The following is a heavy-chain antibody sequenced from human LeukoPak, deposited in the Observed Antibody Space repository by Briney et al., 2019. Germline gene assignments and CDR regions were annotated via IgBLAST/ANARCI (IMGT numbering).Heavy chain of an antibody. CDR2: ISSSSSYI. Sequence: GGSLRLFCAASGFSFSSYSMNWVRQAPGKGLEWVSSISSSSSYIYYVDSVKGRFTISRDNAKNSLYLQMNSLRAEDTAVYYCARVWSPPYTSSWPYYFDYWGQGTLVTVSS. J-gene: IGHJ4*02. V-gene: IGHV3-21*01. CDR1: GFSFSSYS. D-gene: IGHD6-13*01. CDR3: ARVWSPPYTSSWPYYFDY.